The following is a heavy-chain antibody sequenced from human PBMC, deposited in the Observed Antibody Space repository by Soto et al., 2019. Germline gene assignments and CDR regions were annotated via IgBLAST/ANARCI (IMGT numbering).Heavy chain of an antibody. CDR1: GFTFSSYA. V-gene: IGHV3-23*01. J-gene: IGHJ4*02. CDR3: AKGWTPWPGNFDY. D-gene: IGHD6-19*01. Sequence: GGSLRLSCAASGFTFSSYAMSWVRQAPGKGLEWLSAISGSGGNTYYADSVKGRFTISRDNSKNTLYLQMNSLRADDTAVYYCAKGWTPWPGNFDYWGQGTLVTVSS. CDR2: ISGSGGNT.